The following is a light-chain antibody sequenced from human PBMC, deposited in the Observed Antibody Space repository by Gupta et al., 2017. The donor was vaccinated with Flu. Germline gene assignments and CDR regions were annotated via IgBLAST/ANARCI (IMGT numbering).Light chain of an antibody. CDR2: DVS. J-gene: IGLJ3*02. CDR1: SSDVGGYNY. CDR3: CSYAGSDVWV. V-gene: IGLV2-11*01. Sequence: QSALTQPRSVSGSPGQSVTISCTGTSSDVGGYNYVSWYQQHPGKAPRLMIYDVSKWLSGAPDRFSGSKSGNTASLTISGLQAEDEADYYCCSYAGSDVWVFGGGTKLTVL.